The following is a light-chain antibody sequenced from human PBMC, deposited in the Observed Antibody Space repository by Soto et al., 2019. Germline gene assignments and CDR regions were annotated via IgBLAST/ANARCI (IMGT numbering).Light chain of an antibody. CDR3: SSYTSFSTWV. CDR1: SGDIGDYNY. CDR2: EVF. Sequence: QSALTQPPSASGSPGQSLTISCTGSSGDIGDYNYVSWYHQHPGKVPKLIIYEVFKRPSGVPDRFSGSKSGTTASLTVSGLQAEDEGDYYCSSYTSFSTWVFGGGTQLTVL. V-gene: IGLV2-8*01. J-gene: IGLJ3*02.